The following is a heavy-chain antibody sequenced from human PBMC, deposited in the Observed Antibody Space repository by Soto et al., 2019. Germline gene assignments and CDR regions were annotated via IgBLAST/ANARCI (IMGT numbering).Heavy chain of an antibody. CDR1: GFTFSNYA. D-gene: IGHD1-26*01. CDR3: ARRGSGSYYDH. CDR2: ISGSGDST. V-gene: IGHV3-23*01. Sequence: EVQLLESGGGLVQPGGSLRLSCAASGFTFSNYAMNWVRQAPGKGLEWVSVISGSGDSTYYADSVKGRFTISRDNAKITLYLQMNSLRAEDTAIYYCARRGSGSYYDHWGQGTLVSVSS. J-gene: IGHJ4*02.